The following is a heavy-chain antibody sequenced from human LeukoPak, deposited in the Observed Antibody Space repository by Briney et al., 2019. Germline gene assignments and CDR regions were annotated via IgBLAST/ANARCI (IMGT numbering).Heavy chain of an antibody. Sequence: GGSLRLSCAVSGFAFGSEAMSWVRQPPARGLEWVASISPGGGTTYYADYVKGRFTISRDNSKNTLYLQMNSLRAEDTAVYYCARETHLRWIDYWGQGTLVTVSS. V-gene: IGHV3-23*01. CDR2: ISPGGGTT. D-gene: IGHD4-23*01. CDR1: GFAFGSEA. CDR3: ARETHLRWIDY. J-gene: IGHJ4*02.